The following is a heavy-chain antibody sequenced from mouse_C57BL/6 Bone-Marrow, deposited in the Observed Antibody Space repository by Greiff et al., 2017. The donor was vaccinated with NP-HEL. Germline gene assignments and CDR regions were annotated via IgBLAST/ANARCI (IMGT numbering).Heavy chain of an antibody. CDR2: IDPETGGT. V-gene: IGHV1-15*01. CDR1: GYTFTDYE. Sequence: QVQLKESGAELVRPGASVTLSCKASGYTFTDYEMHWVKQTPVHGLEWIGAIDPETGGTAYNQKFKGKAILTADKAASTAYMTLRSLTAEDSAVYYCTLMAWFAYWGQGTLVTVSA. CDR3: TLMAWFAY. J-gene: IGHJ3*01.